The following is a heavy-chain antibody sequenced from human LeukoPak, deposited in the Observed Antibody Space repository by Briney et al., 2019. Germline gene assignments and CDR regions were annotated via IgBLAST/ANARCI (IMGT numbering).Heavy chain of an antibody. CDR2: IYPGDSDT. D-gene: IGHD3-3*01. CDR1: GYSFTSYW. CDR3: ARTSGPVGITIFGVVEYGMDV. Sequence: KPGESLKISCKGSGYSFTSYWIGWVRQMPGKGLEWMGIIYPGDSDTRYSPSFQGQVTISADKSISTAYLQWSSLKASDTAMYYCARTSGPVGITIFGVVEYGMDVWGQGTTVTVSS. V-gene: IGHV5-51*03. J-gene: IGHJ6*02.